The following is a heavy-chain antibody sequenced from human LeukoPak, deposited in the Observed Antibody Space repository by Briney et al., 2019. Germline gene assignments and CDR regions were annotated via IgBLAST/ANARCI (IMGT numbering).Heavy chain of an antibody. CDR3: ARLHTLEMATISLPDAFDI. CDR1: GGSISSSSYY. D-gene: IGHD5-24*01. CDR2: IYYSGST. V-gene: IGHV4-39*01. Sequence: SETLSLTCTVSGGSISSSSYYWGWIRQPPGKGLEWIGSIYYSGSTYYNPSLKSRVTISVDTSKNQFSLKLSSVTAADTAVYYCARLHTLEMATISLPDAFDIWGQGTMVTVSS. J-gene: IGHJ3*02.